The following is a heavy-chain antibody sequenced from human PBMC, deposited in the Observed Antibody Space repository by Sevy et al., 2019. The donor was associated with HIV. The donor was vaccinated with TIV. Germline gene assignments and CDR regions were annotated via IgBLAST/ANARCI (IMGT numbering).Heavy chain of an antibody. J-gene: IGHJ4*02. CDR1: GFTFSKYS. Sequence: GGSLRLSCAASGFTFSKYSMSWVRQPPGKGLEWVSTLSFGCGEINYADSVKGRFTSSRDNSKSSVNLQMNNLRPEDTAVHYCAREGCTKPHDYWGQGTLVTVSS. CDR3: AREGCTKPHDY. CDR2: LSFGCGEI. V-gene: IGHV3-23*01. D-gene: IGHD2-8*01.